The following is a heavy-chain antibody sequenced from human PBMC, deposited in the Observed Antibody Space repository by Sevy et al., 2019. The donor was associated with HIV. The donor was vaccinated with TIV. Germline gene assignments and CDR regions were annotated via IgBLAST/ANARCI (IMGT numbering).Heavy chain of an antibody. CDR2: ISSSGSTI. V-gene: IGHV3-11*01. CDR3: ARGNRYYYDSSGYYGY. CDR1: GFTFSDYY. D-gene: IGHD3-22*01. J-gene: IGHJ4*02. Sequence: GGSLRLSCAASGFTFSDYYMSWIRQAPGKGLEWVSYISSSGSTIYYADSVKGRFTISRDNAKNSLYLQMNSLRAEDMAVDYSARGNRYYYDSSGYYGYWGQGTLVTVSS.